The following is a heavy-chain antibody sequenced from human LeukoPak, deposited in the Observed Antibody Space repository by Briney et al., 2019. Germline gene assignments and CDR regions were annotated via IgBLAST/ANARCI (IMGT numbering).Heavy chain of an antibody. J-gene: IGHJ4*02. CDR1: GFTFSNYD. V-gene: IGHV3-30*04. CDR2: ISDDGSNK. CDR3: ARETLLTGYSSGTQLDY. D-gene: IGHD6-19*01. Sequence: GRSLRLSCAASGFTFSNYDMQCVRQAPGKGLEWVAVISDDGSNKYYADSVKGRFTISRDNSKNTLYLQMNSLRAEDTAVYYCARETLLTGYSSGTQLDYWGQGALVTVSS.